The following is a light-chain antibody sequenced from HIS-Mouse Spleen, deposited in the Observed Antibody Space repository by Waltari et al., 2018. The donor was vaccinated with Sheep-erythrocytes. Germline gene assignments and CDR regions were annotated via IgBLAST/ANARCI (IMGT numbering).Light chain of an antibody. CDR3: CSYAGSYNHV. J-gene: IGLJ1*01. V-gene: IGLV2-11*01. CDR2: DVS. Sequence: QSALTQPRSVSGSPGPSVPIPCTGTSRDVGGYNYVPGYQQHPGKAPKLTIYDVSKRPSGVPDRFSGSKSGNTASLTISGLQAEDEADYYCCSYAGSYNHVFATGTKVTVL. CDR1: SRDVGGYNY.